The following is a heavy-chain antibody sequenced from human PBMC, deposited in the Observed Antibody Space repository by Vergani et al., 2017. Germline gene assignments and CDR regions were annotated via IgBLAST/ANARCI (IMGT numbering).Heavy chain of an antibody. CDR2: INSDGSST. CDR1: GFTFGDYA. V-gene: IGHV3-74*01. CDR3: ARELGSGSYYFDY. J-gene: IGHJ4*02. Sequence: EVQLVESGGGLVQPGRSLRLSCTASGFTFGDYAMSWFRQAPGKGLVWVSRINSDGSSTSYADSVKGRFTISRDNAKNTLYLQMNSLRAEDTAVYYCARELGSGSYYFDYWGQGTLVTVSS. D-gene: IGHD6-19*01.